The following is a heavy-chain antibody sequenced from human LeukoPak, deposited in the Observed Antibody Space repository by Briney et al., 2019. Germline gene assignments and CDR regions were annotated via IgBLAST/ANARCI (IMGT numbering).Heavy chain of an antibody. J-gene: IGHJ2*01. V-gene: IGHV1-18*01. CDR3: ARMYYYDSSGYYHRYWYFDL. CDR1: GYTFTSYG. D-gene: IGHD3-22*01. Sequence: ASVKVSCKASGYTFTSYGISWVRQAPGQGLEWMGWISAYNGNTNYAQKLQGRVTMTTDTSTSTAYMELRSLRSDDTAVYYCARMYYYDSSGYYHRYWYFDLWGRGILVTVSS. CDR2: ISAYNGNT.